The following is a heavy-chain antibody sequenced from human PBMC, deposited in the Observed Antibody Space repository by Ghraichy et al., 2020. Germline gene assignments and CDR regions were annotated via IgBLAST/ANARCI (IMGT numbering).Heavy chain of an antibody. V-gene: IGHV3-7*01. D-gene: IGHD7-27*01. CDR2: IKEDGSEK. CDR3: ARGVITGVDCFDY. Sequence: GGSLRLSCAVSGFSFSNYWMTWVRQAPGKGLEWVANIKEDGSEKYYVDSVKGRFTISRDNARNSLYLQMNSLRAEDTAVYYCARGVITGVDCFDYWGQGSLVTVSS. J-gene: IGHJ4*02. CDR1: GFSFSNYW.